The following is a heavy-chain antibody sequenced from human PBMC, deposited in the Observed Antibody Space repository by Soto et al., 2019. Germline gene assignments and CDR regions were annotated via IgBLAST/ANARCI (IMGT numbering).Heavy chain of an antibody. CDR2: IIPIFGTA. D-gene: IGHD3-22*01. CDR1: GGTFSSYA. Sequence: QVQLVQSGAEVKKPGSSVKVSCKASGGTFSSYAISWVRQAPGQGLEWMGGIIPIFGTANYAQKFQGRVTITADESTSTAYRELSSLRSEDTAVYYCARDLVEGDYDDSSGHFDYWGQGTLVTVSS. CDR3: ARDLVEGDYDDSSGHFDY. J-gene: IGHJ4*02. V-gene: IGHV1-69*01.